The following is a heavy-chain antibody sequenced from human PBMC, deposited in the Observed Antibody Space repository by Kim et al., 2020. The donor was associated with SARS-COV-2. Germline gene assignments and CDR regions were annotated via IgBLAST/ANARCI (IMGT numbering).Heavy chain of an antibody. V-gene: IGHV4-34*01. CDR2: INHSGST. J-gene: IGHJ6*02. Sequence: SETLSLTCAVYGGSFSGYYWSWIRQPPGKGLEWIGEINHSGSTNYNPSLKSRVTISVDTSKNQFSLKLSSVTAADTAVYYCARAQRPSWALTGTYAHYYYYGMDVWGQGTTVTVSS. CDR1: GGSFSGYY. CDR3: ARAQRPSWALTGTYAHYYYYGMDV. D-gene: IGHD1-20*01.